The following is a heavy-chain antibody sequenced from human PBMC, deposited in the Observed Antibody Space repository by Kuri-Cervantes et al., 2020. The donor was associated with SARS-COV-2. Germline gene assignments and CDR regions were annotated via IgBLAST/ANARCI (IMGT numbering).Heavy chain of an antibody. CDR3: ASLLGHLADY. V-gene: IGHV4-39*07. CDR1: GGSISSGDYY. D-gene: IGHD7-27*01. J-gene: IGHJ4*02. Sequence: GSLRLSCTVSGGSISSGDYYWSWIRQPPGKGLEWIGSIYHSGSTYYNPSLKSRVTISVDTSKNQFSLKLSSVTAADTAAYYCASLLGHLADYWGQGTLVTVSS. CDR2: IYHSGST.